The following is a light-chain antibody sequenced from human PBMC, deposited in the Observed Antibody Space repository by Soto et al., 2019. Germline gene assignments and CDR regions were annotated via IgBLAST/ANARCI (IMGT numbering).Light chain of an antibody. CDR1: QSIDDK. CDR2: EAS. V-gene: IGKV3-11*01. CDR3: QQRSNWPP. Sequence: IVMTQSPATLSVSPGERATLSCRAGQSIDDKLAWYQQRPGQAPRLLISEASNRATGIPARFSGSGSGTDFTLTISSLEPEDFAVYYCQQRSNWPPFGQGTDWRL. J-gene: IGKJ5*01.